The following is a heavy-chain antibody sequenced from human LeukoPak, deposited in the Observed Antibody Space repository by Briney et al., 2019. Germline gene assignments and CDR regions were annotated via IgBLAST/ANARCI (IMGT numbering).Heavy chain of an antibody. J-gene: IGHJ4*02. D-gene: IGHD6-13*01. Sequence: SETLSLTCTVSGASINSYYWSWVRQPPGKGLEWIGCIYESGSTDYNPSLKSRVTISVDTSKNQFSLKLTSVTAADTAMYYCARTSSSWLWGQGTLVTVSS. CDR1: GASINSYY. V-gene: IGHV4-59*01. CDR2: IYESGST. CDR3: ARTSSSWL.